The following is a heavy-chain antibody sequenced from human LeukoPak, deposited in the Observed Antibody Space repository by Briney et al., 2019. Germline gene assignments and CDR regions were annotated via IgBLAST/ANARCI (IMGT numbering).Heavy chain of an antibody. Sequence: GGSLRLSCAASGFTFSSYAMSWVRQAPGKGLEWVSAISGSGGSTYSADSVKGRFTISRDNSKNTLYLQMNSLRAEDTAVYYCATRYGYNWTVDYWGQGTLVTVSS. J-gene: IGHJ4*02. CDR3: ATRYGYNWTVDY. CDR1: GFTFSSYA. V-gene: IGHV3-23*01. CDR2: ISGSGGST. D-gene: IGHD1-1*01.